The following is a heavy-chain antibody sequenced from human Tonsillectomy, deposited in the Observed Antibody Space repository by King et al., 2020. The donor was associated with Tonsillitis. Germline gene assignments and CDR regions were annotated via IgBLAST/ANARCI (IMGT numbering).Heavy chain of an antibody. J-gene: IGHJ5*02. CDR3: AGDLYDFWSGYAGFDP. CDR1: GFTFSSYW. D-gene: IGHD3-3*01. V-gene: IGHV3-7*03. Sequence: VQLVESGGGLVQPGGSLRLSCAASGFTFSSYWMSWVRQAPGKGLEWVANIKQDGSEKYYVDSVKGRFTISRDNAKNSLYLQMNSLRAEDTAVYYCAGDLYDFWSGYAGFDPWGQGTLVTVSS. CDR2: IKQDGSEK.